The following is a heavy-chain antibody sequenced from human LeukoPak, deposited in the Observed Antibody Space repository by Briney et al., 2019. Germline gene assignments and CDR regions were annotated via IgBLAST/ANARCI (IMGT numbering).Heavy chain of an antibody. D-gene: IGHD3-22*01. CDR3: AKDFPHYYEVPHGMDV. V-gene: IGHV3-48*03. Sequence: GGSLRLSCAASGFGFGQYEMNWVRQAPGKGLERIAYISVRAATIYYGDSVEGRFTISRDDAKNSLYLQMNGLRVEDTAIYYCAKDFPHYYEVPHGMDVWGQGTTVTVSS. J-gene: IGHJ6*02. CDR1: GFGFGQYE. CDR2: ISVRAATI.